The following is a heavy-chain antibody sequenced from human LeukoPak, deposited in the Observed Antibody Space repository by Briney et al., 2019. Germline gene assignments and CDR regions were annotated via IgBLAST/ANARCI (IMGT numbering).Heavy chain of an antibody. CDR3: ARGAIGQQLAQHLDS. J-gene: IGHJ4*02. CDR2: IIPILGIT. V-gene: IGHV1-69*04. Sequence: SVKVSCKASGGTFRNSAINWVRQAPGQRLEWVGRIIPILGITNYAQNFHGRVTITADKSTSKAYIELSSLRSEDTAVYYCARGAIGQQLAQHLDSWGQGTLVTVSS. D-gene: IGHD6-13*01. CDR1: GGTFRNSA.